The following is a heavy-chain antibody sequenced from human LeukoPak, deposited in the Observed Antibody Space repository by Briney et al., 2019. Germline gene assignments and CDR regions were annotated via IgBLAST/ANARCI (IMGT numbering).Heavy chain of an antibody. CDR1: GYTFTNHY. CDR3: ARDRWDLHRDYAFDI. V-gene: IGHV1-46*01. CDR2: INPSGGNT. Sequence: ASVKVSCKTSGYTFTNHYLHWVRQAPGQGLEWMGIINPSGGNTGYSQRFQDRLTLTRDMSTSTVYMELRSLKSDDTALYYCARDRWDLHRDYAFDIWGQGTLVTVSA. D-gene: IGHD1-26*01. J-gene: IGHJ3*02.